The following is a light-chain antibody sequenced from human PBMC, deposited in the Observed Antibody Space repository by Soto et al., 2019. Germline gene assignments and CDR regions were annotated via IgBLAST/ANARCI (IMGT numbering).Light chain of an antibody. V-gene: IGKV3-20*01. CDR2: AAS. CDR1: QSVGSSY. Sequence: EIVLTQSPGTLSLSPGERATLSCRASQSVGSSYLAWYQQKPGQAPRLLIYAASSTATGIPDRFSGSGSGTAFTLTISRLEPEDFAVYYCQQYGTSPPNTFGQGTRLEIK. CDR3: QQYGTSPPNT. J-gene: IGKJ5*01.